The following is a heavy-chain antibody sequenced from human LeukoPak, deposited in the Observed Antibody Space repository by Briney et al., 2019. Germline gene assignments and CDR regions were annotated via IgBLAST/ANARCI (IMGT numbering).Heavy chain of an antibody. J-gene: IGHJ4*02. CDR3: ARAVGPFDY. V-gene: IGHV3-33*01. CDR1: GFSFSTYG. D-gene: IGHD3-10*01. CDR2: IWYDGSTK. Sequence: GGSLRLSCEASGFSFSTYGMHWVRQPPGKGLEWVAVIWYDGSTKYYADSVRGRFTIPRDNSRDTLYLQLNSLRAEDTAVYFCARAVGPFDYWGQGTLVTVSS.